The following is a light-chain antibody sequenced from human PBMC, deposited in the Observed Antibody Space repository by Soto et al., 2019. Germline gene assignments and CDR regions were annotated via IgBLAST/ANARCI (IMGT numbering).Light chain of an antibody. CDR2: SAS. Sequence: EIGMTQSPSTLSVSPGERATLSCRASQSISTELAWYQQKPGHPPRLLIYSASTRATGVPARFTGSGSGSEFNRTISGLQSADFALYYCQPGHNSPHTFCQGTRLEI. V-gene: IGKV3-15*01. CDR1: QSISTE. CDR3: QPGHNSPHT. J-gene: IGKJ2*01.